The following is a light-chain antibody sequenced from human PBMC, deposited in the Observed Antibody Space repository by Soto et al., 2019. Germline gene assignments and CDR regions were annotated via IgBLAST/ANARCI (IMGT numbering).Light chain of an antibody. CDR3: QQANSFPIT. V-gene: IGKV1-33*01. CDR2: DAS. Sequence: DIQMTQSPSSLSASVGDRVTITCQASQDISNYLNWYQQKPGKAPKLLIYDASNLETGVPSRFSGSGSGTDFTFTISSLQPEDIATYYCQQANSFPITFGQGTRLEL. J-gene: IGKJ5*01. CDR1: QDISNY.